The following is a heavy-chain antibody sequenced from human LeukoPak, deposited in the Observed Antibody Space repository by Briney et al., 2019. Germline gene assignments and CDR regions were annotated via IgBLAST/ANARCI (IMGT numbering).Heavy chain of an antibody. V-gene: IGHV3-23*01. D-gene: IGHD6-13*01. J-gene: IGHJ4*02. CDR3: AKPPPDSSSWLFDY. CDR2: LSGNGGTT. Sequence: GGSLRLSCAASGFNFSTYAMSWVRQAPGKGLEWVSTLSGNGGTTYYADSVKGRFTISRDNSKNTLYLQMNSLRVEDTAVYYCAKPPPDSSSWLFDYWGQGTLVTVSS. CDR1: GFNFSTYA.